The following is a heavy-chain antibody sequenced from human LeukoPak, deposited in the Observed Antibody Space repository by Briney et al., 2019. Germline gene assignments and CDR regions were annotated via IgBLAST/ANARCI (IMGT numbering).Heavy chain of an antibody. CDR2: IYSGGST. D-gene: IGHD5-12*01. J-gene: IGHJ4*02. CDR1: GFTVSSNY. CDR3: ATRIVATMLDY. Sequence: PWGSLRLSCAASGFTVSSNYMSWVRQAPGKGLEWVSVIYSGGSTYYADSVKGRFTISRDNSKNTLYLQMNSLRAEDTAVYYCATRIVATMLDYWGQGTLVTVSS. V-gene: IGHV3-53*01.